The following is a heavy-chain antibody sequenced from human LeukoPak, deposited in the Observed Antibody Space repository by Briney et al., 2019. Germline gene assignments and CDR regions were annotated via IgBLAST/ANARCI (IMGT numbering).Heavy chain of an antibody. CDR2: ISGSGGST. J-gene: IGHJ4*02. D-gene: IGHD5-24*01. V-gene: IGHV3-23*01. Sequence: AGGSLRLSCAASGFTFSSYAMSWVRQAPGKGLEWVSAISGSGGSTHYADSVKGRFTISRDNSKNTLYLQMNSLRAEDTAVYYCAKGSRDGYNLFDYWGQGTLVTVSS. CDR3: AKGSRDGYNLFDY. CDR1: GFTFSSYA.